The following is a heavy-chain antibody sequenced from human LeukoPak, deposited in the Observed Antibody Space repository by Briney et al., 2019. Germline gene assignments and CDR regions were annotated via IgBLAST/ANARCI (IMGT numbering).Heavy chain of an antibody. J-gene: IGHJ4*02. CDR2: ISYDGSNK. D-gene: IGHD3-22*01. CDR3: AKNIYDSSGYSLLIDY. V-gene: IGHV3-30*18. Sequence: PGRSLRLSCAASGFTFSSYGMHWVRQAPGKGLEWVAVISYDGSNKYYADSVKGRFTISRDNSKNTLYLQMNSLRAEDTAVYYCAKNIYDSSGYSLLIDYWGQGTLVTVSS. CDR1: GFTFSSYG.